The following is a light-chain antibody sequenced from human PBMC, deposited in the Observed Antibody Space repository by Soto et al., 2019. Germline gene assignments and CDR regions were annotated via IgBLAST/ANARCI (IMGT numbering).Light chain of an antibody. J-gene: IGKJ5*01. Sequence: EIVMTQSPGTLSVSPGERATLSCRAGQGVTTNFAWYQQKSGQSPRLLIYDVSIRATGVPARFSGTGSETDFTLTISGLQPEDSAVYFCQQYNNWPFSFGQGTRLEIK. CDR2: DVS. CDR1: QGVTTN. CDR3: QQYNNWPFS. V-gene: IGKV3-15*01.